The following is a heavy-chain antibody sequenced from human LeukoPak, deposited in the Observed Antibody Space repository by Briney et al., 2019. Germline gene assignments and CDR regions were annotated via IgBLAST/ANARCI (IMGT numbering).Heavy chain of an antibody. CDR3: ARAIGTVAYHLDY. CDR2: IWFDGSKK. V-gene: IGHV3-33*01. D-gene: IGHD4-11*01. Sequence: GRSLRLSCATSGFTFSSYGMHWFRQAPGKGLEWVAVIWFDGSKKYYGDSVKGRFTISRDDSQSTLFLQMNSLRVEDTAVYYCARAIGTVAYHLDYWGQGDLVSVSS. J-gene: IGHJ4*02. CDR1: GFTFSSYG.